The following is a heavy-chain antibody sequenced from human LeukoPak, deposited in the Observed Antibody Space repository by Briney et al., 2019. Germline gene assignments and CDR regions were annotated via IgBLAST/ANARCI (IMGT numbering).Heavy chain of an antibody. CDR2: ITSSSSNI. CDR3: AKWGSGSYGDY. J-gene: IGHJ4*02. Sequence: GGSLRLSCAASGFTFSSYSMNWVRQAPGKGLEWVSYITSSSSNIYYADSVKGRFTISRDNAKNSLYLQMNSLRAEDTAVYYCAKWGSGSYGDYWGQGTLVTVSS. D-gene: IGHD3-10*01. CDR1: GFTFSSYS. V-gene: IGHV3-48*01.